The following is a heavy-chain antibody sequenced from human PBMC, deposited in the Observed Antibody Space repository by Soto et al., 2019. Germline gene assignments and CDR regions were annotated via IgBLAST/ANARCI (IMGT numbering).Heavy chain of an antibody. CDR3: ARQIFAADY. D-gene: IGHD3-9*01. Sequence: QVQLVQSGAEVKKPGSSVKVSCEAPGGTFDHAAITWVRQAPGQGLAWMGGINPMFNSTHYAQKFQGRVTITADAATSTAFMELRRVRSDDTAVYYCARQIFAADYWGQGTLLIVSS. CDR1: GGTFDHAA. CDR2: INPMFNST. J-gene: IGHJ4*02. V-gene: IGHV1-69*01.